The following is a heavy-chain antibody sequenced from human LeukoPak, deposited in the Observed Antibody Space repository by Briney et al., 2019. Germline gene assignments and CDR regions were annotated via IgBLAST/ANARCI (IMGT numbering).Heavy chain of an antibody. CDR2: INHNGSVN. J-gene: IGHJ6*02. CDR3: ARGQSGTPHYYYGMDV. V-gene: IGHV3-7*03. Sequence: GGSLRLSWAASGFTFSSYPMHWARQAPGKGLEWVASINHNGSVNYYVDSVKGRFTISRDNAKNSLYLQMSNLRAEDTAVYYCARGQSGTPHYYYGMDVWGQGTTVTVSS. CDR1: GFTFSSYP. D-gene: IGHD3-10*01.